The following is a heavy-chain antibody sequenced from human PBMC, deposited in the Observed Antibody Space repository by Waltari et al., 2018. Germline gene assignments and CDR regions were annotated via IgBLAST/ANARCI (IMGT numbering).Heavy chain of an antibody. Sequence: QVQLQQWGAGLLKPSETLSPTCAVYGGSFRGYYWSWLRQPPGKGLEWIGEINHSGSTNYSPTLKRRVTISVDTSKNRFSLKLSSGTAADTAVYYCATRRKSSSWPLFDYWGQGTLVTVSS. J-gene: IGHJ4*02. V-gene: IGHV4-34*01. CDR2: INHSGST. CDR3: ATRRKSSSWPLFDY. CDR1: GGSFRGYY. D-gene: IGHD6-13*01.